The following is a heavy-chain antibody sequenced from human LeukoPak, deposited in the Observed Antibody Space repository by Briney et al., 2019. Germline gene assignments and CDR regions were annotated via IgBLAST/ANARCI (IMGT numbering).Heavy chain of an antibody. CDR1: GGSFSGYY. V-gene: IGHV4-34*01. D-gene: IGHD5-24*01. CDR3: ARGLDGYNSYYYYYGMDV. Sequence: SETLSLTCAVYGGSFSGYYWSWIRQPPGKGLEWIGEINHSGSTNYNPSLKSRVTISVDTSKIQFSLKLSSVTAADTAVYYCARGLDGYNSYYYYYGMDVWGQGTTVTVSS. J-gene: IGHJ6*02. CDR2: INHSGST.